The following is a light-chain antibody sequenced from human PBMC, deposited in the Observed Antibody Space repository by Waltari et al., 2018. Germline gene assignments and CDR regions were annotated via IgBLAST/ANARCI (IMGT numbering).Light chain of an antibody. CDR3: CSYAGIYTWV. CDR2: DVS. J-gene: IGLJ3*02. Sequence: QSALTQPRSVSGSPGQSVTISCTGTSSDVGRYNCVSWFQQYQGTAPKLMISDVSERPSGVPDRFSGSKSGNTASLTISGLQAEDEADYYCCSYAGIYTWVFGGGTQLTVL. CDR1: SSDVGRYNC. V-gene: IGLV2-11*01.